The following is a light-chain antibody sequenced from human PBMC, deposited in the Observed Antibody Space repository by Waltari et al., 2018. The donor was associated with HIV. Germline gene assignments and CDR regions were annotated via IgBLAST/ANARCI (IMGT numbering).Light chain of an antibody. CDR3: CSYAGSSTFVV. CDR1: SSAAGSYYL. CDR2: EVS. Sequence: QSALTQPASVSGSPGQSITISCTGTSSAAGSYYLVSWYQQHPGKSPKLMIYEVSKLPSGVSNRFSGSKSGNTASLTISGLQAEDEADYYCCSYAGSSTFVVFGGGTKLTVL. J-gene: IGLJ2*01. V-gene: IGLV2-23*02.